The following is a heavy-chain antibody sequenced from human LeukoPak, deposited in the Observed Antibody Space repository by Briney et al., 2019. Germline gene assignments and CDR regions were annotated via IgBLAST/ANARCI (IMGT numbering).Heavy chain of an antibody. CDR1: GFTFSSYA. CDR2: ISYDGSNE. V-gene: IGHV3-30*04. Sequence: GGSLRLSCAASGFTFSSYAMHWVRQAPGKGLEWVAVISYDGSNEYYADSVKGRFSISRDNSKNTVYLQMNSLRAEDTAVYYCAKVHLTYYYDSSGYGFQDYWGQGTLVTVSS. J-gene: IGHJ4*02. D-gene: IGHD3-22*01. CDR3: AKVHLTYYYDSSGYGFQDY.